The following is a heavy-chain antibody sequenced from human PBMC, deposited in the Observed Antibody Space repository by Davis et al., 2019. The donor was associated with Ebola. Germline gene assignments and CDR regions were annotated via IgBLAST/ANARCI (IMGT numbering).Heavy chain of an antibody. CDR2: IYDSVST. Sequence: PSETLSLTCTVSGGSISSYYWSWIRQPPGKGLEWFGYIYDSVSTDYNPSLKSRVAISVDTSKNQFSLKLRSVTAADTAVYYCARHVRYCSTTSCYNNYYMDVWGKGTTVTVSS. J-gene: IGHJ6*03. V-gene: IGHV4-59*08. CDR3: ARHVRYCSTTSCYNNYYMDV. CDR1: GGSISSYY. D-gene: IGHD2-2*02.